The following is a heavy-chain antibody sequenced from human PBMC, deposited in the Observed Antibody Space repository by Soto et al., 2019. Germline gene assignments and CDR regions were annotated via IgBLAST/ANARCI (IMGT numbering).Heavy chain of an antibody. CDR2: IIPIFGTA. J-gene: IGHJ5*02. CDR1: GGTFSSFS. V-gene: IGHV1-69*01. D-gene: IGHD6-19*01. CDR3: AKSAGYSSGWHQKPFNWFDP. Sequence: QLQLVQSGAEVKKPGSSVNVSCRASGGTFSSFSISWVRQAPGQGLEWMGGIIPIFGTATYAQNFRGRVTISAGESTNTAHMELTSLTSEDTAVYYCAKSAGYSSGWHQKPFNWFDPWGQGTLVTVSS.